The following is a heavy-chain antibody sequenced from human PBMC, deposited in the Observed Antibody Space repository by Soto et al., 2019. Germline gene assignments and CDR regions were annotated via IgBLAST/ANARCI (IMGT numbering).Heavy chain of an antibody. CDR3: ASTPYCSSTSCYLVY. Sequence: QVQLVQSGAEVKKPGASVKVSCKASGYTFTSYGISWVRQAPGQGLEWMGWISAYNGNTNYAQKLQGRVTMTTDTSTSTAYMELRSLRSDDTDVYYCASTPYCSSTSCYLVYWGQGTLVTVSS. J-gene: IGHJ4*02. V-gene: IGHV1-18*04. CDR2: ISAYNGNT. D-gene: IGHD2-2*01. CDR1: GYTFTSYG.